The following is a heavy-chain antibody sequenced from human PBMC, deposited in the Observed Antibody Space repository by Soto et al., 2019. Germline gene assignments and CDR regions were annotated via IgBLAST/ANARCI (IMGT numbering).Heavy chain of an antibody. D-gene: IGHD1-26*01. CDR1: GFTFSSYG. CDR3: ARVVTAYYYYYGMDV. Sequence: QVQLVESGGGVVQPGRSLRLSCAASGFTFSSYGMHWVRQAPGKGLEWVAVIWYAGSSKYYADSVKGRFTISRDNSKNTLSLQMNSLRAEDTAVYYCARVVTAYYYYYGMDVWGQVNTVTVSS. J-gene: IGHJ6*02. V-gene: IGHV3-33*01. CDR2: IWYAGSSK.